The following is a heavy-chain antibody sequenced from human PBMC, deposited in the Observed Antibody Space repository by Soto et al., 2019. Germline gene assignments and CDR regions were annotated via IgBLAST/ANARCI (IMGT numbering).Heavy chain of an antibody. J-gene: IGHJ6*03. CDR1: GYTFTSYA. Sequence: QVQLVQSGAEVKKPGASVKVSCKASGYTFTSYAMHWVRQAPGQRLEWMGWINAGNGNTKYSQKFQGRVTITRDTSASTAYMELSSLRSEDTAVYYCARERIYGDYAPLGVMDVWGKGTTVTVSS. V-gene: IGHV1-3*01. CDR3: ARERIYGDYAPLGVMDV. CDR2: INAGNGNT. D-gene: IGHD4-17*01.